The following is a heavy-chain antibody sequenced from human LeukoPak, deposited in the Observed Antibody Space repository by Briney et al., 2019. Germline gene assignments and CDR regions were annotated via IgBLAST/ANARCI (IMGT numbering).Heavy chain of an antibody. J-gene: IGHJ3*01. CDR3: ATGRSSGWSYAFDF. CDR1: GLTFSRQD. Sequence: PGGSLRLSCAASGLTFSRQDMHWVRQVTGKGLEWVSAIGTLADTFYSDSVKGRFTISRENVKNSLYLQMNSLRAGDTAIYYCATGRSSGWSYAFDFWSRGTMVTVSS. CDR2: IGTLADT. V-gene: IGHV3-13*01. D-gene: IGHD6-19*01.